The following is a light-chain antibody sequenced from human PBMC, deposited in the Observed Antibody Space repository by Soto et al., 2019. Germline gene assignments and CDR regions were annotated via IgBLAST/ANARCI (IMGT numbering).Light chain of an antibody. V-gene: IGKV3-20*01. CDR2: GAS. CDR1: QSAT. CDR3: QQYCSSPRT. Sequence: EIVLTQSPGTLSLSPGERATLSCRASQSATLSWYQQKPGQAPRLLIFGASHRATGIPDRFSGSGSGTDFTLTISNLEPEDFAVYYCQQYCSSPRTCGQGTRVEIK. J-gene: IGKJ5*01.